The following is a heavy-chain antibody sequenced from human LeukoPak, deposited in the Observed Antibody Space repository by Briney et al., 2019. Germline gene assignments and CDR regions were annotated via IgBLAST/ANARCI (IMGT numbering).Heavy chain of an antibody. D-gene: IGHD3-22*01. V-gene: IGHV1-69*13. CDR1: GGTFSTST. CDR3: ARGLWYRSCYYFSDN. CDR2: IIPIFGTG. J-gene: IGHJ4*02. Sequence: SVKVSCKTSGGTFSTSTNSLQRRAPGQGLEWMGGIIPIFGTGNYAQKFQGRVTITADEFTSTAYMELSSLTSEDTAAYYCARGLWYRSCYYFSDNWGQGTLVTVSS.